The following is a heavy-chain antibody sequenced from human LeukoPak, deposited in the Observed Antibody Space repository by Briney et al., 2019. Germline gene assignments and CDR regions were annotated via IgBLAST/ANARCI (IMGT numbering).Heavy chain of an antibody. J-gene: IGHJ4*02. V-gene: IGHV1-69*06. CDR1: GGTFSSYA. D-gene: IGHD3-22*01. CDR3: ARGGGYYYDSSGYYYLYY. CDR2: IIPIFGTA. Sequence: SVKVSCKASGGTFSSYAISWVRHAPGQGLEWMGGIIPIFGTANYAQKFQGRVTITADKSTSTAYMELSSLRSEDTAVYYCARGGGYYYDSSGYYYLYYWGQGTLVTVSS.